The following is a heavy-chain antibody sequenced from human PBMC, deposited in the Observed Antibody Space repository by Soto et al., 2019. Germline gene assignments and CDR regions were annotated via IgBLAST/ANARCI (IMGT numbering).Heavy chain of an antibody. Sequence: QVQLVQSGTEVKQPGASVKVSCKASGYTFTTYGINWVRQAPGQGLEWMGWISAYNGNTNYAQNLQGRVTMTTDTSTSTAYMELRSLRSDDTAVYYCARDETIATPAGGGWGQGTLVTVSS. CDR2: ISAYNGNT. CDR1: GYTFTTYG. J-gene: IGHJ4*02. V-gene: IGHV1-18*01. D-gene: IGHD6-6*01. CDR3: ARDETIATPAGGG.